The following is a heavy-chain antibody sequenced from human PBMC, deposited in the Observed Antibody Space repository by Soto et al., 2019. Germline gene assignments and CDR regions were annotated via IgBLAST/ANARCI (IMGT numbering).Heavy chain of an antibody. V-gene: IGHV4-31*03. Sequence: SETLSLTCTVYGGSISSGGYYWSWILQHPGKGLEWIGYTYYSGSTYYNPSLKSRVTISVETSKNQFSLKLSSVTAADTAVFYCARDISSSWYDYWGQGTLVTVSS. CDR2: TYYSGST. D-gene: IGHD6-13*01. J-gene: IGHJ4*02. CDR1: GGSISSGGYY. CDR3: ARDISSSWYDY.